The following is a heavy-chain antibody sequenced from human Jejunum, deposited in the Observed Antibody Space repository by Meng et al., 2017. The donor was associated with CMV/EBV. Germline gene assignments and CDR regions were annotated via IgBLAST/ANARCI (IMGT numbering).Heavy chain of an antibody. V-gene: IGHV3-30*02. J-gene: IGHJ4*02. D-gene: IGHD3-3*01. CDR2: IRYDGSNK. CDR3: AKTDYDFWSGYPDY. Sequence: SGFPFSSYGLPWVRQAPGKGLEWVAFIRYDGSNKYYADSVKGRFTISRDNSKNTLYLQMNSLRAEDTAVYYCAKTDYDFWSGYPDYWGQGTLVTVS. CDR1: GFPFSSYG.